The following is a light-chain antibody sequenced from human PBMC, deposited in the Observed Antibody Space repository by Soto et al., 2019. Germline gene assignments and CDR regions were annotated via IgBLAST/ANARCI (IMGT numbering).Light chain of an antibody. CDR1: QSVTSSS. CDR2: GAS. J-gene: IGKJ4*01. CDR3: QQYSSSPLT. V-gene: IGKV3-20*01. Sequence: EIVLTQSPGTLSLSPGESATLSCRASQSVTSSSLAWYQQKPGQAPRVLIYGASSRATAIPDRFSGSGSGTDFSLTISRLEPEDFAVYYCQQYSSSPLTFGGGTKVDNK.